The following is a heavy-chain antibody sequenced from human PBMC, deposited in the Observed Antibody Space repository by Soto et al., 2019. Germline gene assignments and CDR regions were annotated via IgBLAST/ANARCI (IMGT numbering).Heavy chain of an antibody. CDR3: ARDHHYGDAFDI. D-gene: IGHD3-10*01. CDR1: GFTVSSNY. CDR2: IYSGGST. Sequence: EVQLVESGGGLVQPGGSLRLSCAASGFTVSSNYMSWVRQAPGKGLEWVSVIYSGGSTYYADSVKGRFTISRDNAKNTLYLQMNSLRAEDTAVYDCARDHHYGDAFDIWGQGTMVTVSS. J-gene: IGHJ3*02. V-gene: IGHV3-66*01.